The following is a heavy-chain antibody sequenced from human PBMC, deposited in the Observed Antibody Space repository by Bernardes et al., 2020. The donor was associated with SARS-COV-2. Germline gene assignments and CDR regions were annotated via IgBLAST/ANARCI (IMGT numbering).Heavy chain of an antibody. CDR3: ARARVVVAATSGY. V-gene: IGHV3-21*01. Sequence: GGSLRLSCAASGFTFSSYSMNWVRQAPGKGLEWVSSISSSSSYIYYADSVKGRFTISRDNAKNSLYLQMNSLRAEDTAVYYCARARVVVAATSGYWGQGTLVTVSS. J-gene: IGHJ4*02. CDR2: ISSSSSYI. D-gene: IGHD2-15*01. CDR1: GFTFSSYS.